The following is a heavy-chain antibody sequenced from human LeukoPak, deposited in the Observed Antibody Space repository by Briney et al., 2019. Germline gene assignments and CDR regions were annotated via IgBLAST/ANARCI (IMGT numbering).Heavy chain of an antibody. Sequence: GGSLRLSCAASGFTFSNAWVNWVRQAPGKGLEWVGRVKSKTDGGTTDYAAPVKGRFTISRDDLKNTLYLQMNNLKSEDTAVYYCTRDDGYFDYRGQGTQVTVSS. CDR3: TRDDGYFDY. CDR2: VKSKTDGGTT. CDR1: GFTFSNAW. V-gene: IGHV3-15*01. J-gene: IGHJ4*02.